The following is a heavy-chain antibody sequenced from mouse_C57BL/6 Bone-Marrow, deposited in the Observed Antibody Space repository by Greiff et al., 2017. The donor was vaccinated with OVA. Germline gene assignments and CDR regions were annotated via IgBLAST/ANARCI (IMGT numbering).Heavy chain of an antibody. V-gene: IGHV1-50*01. J-gene: IGHJ1*03. CDR3: AREGGITTVVRYFDV. Sequence: VQLQQSGAELVKPGASVKLSCKASGYTFTSYWMQWVNQRPGQGLEWIGEIDPSDSYTNYNQKFKGKATLTVDKSSSTAYMQLSSLTSEDSAVYYCAREGGITTVVRYFDVWGTGTTVTVAS. CDR1: GYTFTSYW. D-gene: IGHD1-1*01. CDR2: IDPSDSYT.